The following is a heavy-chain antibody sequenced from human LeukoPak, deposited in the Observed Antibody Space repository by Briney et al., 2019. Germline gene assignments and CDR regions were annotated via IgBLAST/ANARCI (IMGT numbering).Heavy chain of an antibody. D-gene: IGHD1-26*01. Sequence: GGSLRLSCAASGFTFSSYWMSWVRQAPGKGLEWVANIKQDGSEKYYVDSVKGRFTMSRDNAKNSLYLQMNSLRAEDTAVYYCARVQWELRGVGSYFDYWGQGALVTVS. CDR3: ARVQWELRGVGSYFDY. CDR1: GFTFSSYW. J-gene: IGHJ4*02. CDR2: IKQDGSEK. V-gene: IGHV3-7*01.